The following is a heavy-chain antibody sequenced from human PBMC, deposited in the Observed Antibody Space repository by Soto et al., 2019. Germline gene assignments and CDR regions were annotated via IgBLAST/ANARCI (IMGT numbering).Heavy chain of an antibody. CDR3: AGLDFQWVVPGY. CDR2: IYSRGST. Sequence: SLSLASTVAGGSISRGGYYWSWIRHHAGKGLEGIASIYSRGSTYYITTIKSRVTRSVAPSKSQFSLKLSSVSAADTAVYYCAGLDFQWVVPGYWGQGTLVTVSS. J-gene: IGHJ4*02. CDR1: GGSISRGGYY. V-gene: IGHV4-31*03. D-gene: IGHD6-19*01.